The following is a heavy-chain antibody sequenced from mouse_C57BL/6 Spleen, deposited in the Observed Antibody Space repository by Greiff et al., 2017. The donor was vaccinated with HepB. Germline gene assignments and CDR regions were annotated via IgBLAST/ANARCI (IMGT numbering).Heavy chain of an antibody. Sequence: EVKLMESGPELVKPGASVKMSCKASGYTFTDYNMHWVKQSHGKSLEWIGYINPNNGGTSYNQKFKGKATLTVNKSSSTAYMELRSLTSEDSAVYYCARTTYGLWFAYWGQGTLVTVSA. V-gene: IGHV1-22*01. CDR3: ARTTYGLWFAY. J-gene: IGHJ3*01. CDR2: INPNNGGT. D-gene: IGHD1-1*01. CDR1: GYTFTDYN.